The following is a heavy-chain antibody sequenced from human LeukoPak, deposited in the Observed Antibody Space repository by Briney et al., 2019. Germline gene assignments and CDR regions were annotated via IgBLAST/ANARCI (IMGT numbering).Heavy chain of an antibody. V-gene: IGHV3-30*03. J-gene: IGHJ4*02. CDR3: ARDTSGYNDY. Sequence: GGSLRLSCAASGFTFSSYWMSWVRQAPGKGLEWVAVISYDGSNTYYADSVKGRFTISRDNSKSTLYLQMNSLRAEDTAVYYCARDTSGYNDYWGQGTLVTVSS. CDR2: ISYDGSNT. CDR1: GFTFSSYW. D-gene: IGHD3-22*01.